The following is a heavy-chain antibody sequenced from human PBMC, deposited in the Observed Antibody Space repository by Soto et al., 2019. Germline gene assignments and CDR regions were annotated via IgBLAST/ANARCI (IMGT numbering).Heavy chain of an antibody. CDR2: IYDGGRT. Sequence: QVQLQESGPGLVKPSQTLSLTCTVSGGSISTVDYWWSWIRRSPDMGLEWIGHIYDGGRTYNNPSLKSRVTMSVYTSKSQLPLTLMAVSAGETAVYYCAIGPSGDKVDSWGQGTLVTVSS. V-gene: IGHV4-30-4*01. CDR3: AIGPSGDKVDS. J-gene: IGHJ4*02. D-gene: IGHD7-27*01. CDR1: GGSISTVDYW.